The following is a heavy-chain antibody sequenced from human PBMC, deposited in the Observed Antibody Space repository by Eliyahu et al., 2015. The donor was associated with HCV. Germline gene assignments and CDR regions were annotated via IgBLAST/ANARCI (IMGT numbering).Heavy chain of an antibody. Sequence: EVQLVESGGGLVKPGGSLRLSCAASGFTFSSYSMNWVRQAPGKGLEWVSSISSSSSYIYYADSVKGRFTISRDNAKNSLYLQMNSLRAEDTAVYYCAREGYHPDLYGSGSYNWGQGTLVTVSS. J-gene: IGHJ4*02. V-gene: IGHV3-21*01. CDR2: ISSSSSYI. D-gene: IGHD3-10*01. CDR3: AREGYHPDLYGSGSYN. CDR1: GFTFSSYS.